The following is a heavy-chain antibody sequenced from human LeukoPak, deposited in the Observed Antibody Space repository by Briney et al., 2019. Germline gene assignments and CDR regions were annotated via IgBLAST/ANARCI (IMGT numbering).Heavy chain of an antibody. CDR2: INHSGST. V-gene: IGHV4-34*01. CDR1: GGSFSVYY. D-gene: IGHD3-22*01. CDR3: ARGLPYYYDSSGYSFDY. J-gene: IGHJ4*02. Sequence: SETLSLTCAVYGGSFSVYYWSWIRQPPGKGLEWIGEINHSGSTNYNPSLKSRVTISVDTSKNQFSLKLSSVTAADTAVYYCARGLPYYYDSSGYSFDYWGQGTLVTVSS.